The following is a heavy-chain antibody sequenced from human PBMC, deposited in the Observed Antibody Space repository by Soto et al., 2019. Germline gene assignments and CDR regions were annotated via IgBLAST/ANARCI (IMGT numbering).Heavy chain of an antibody. CDR2: ISAYNGNT. V-gene: IGHV1-18*01. J-gene: IGHJ3*02. CDR1: GYTFTSYG. CDR3: ARDTSIGGWDYDILTGYRGVDI. Sequence: ASVKVSCKASGYTFTSYGISWVRQAPGQGLEWMGWISAYNGNTNYAQKLQGRVTMTTDTSTSTAYMELRSLRSDDTAVYYCARDTSIGGWDYDILTGYRGVDIWGQGTMVTVSS. D-gene: IGHD3-9*01.